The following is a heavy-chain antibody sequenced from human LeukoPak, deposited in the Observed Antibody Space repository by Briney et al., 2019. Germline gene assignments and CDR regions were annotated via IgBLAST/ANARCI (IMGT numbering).Heavy chain of an antibody. CDR3: AREWVTILGGIYYYYGMDV. J-gene: IGHJ6*02. D-gene: IGHD3-3*01. CDR1: GFTFSSYW. V-gene: IGHV3-74*01. Sequence: GGSLRLSCAASGFTFSSYWMHWVRQAPGKGLVWVSRISSDGSSTTYADSVKGRFTISRDNAKNTLYLQMNSLRVEDTAVYYRAREWVTILGGIYYYYGMDVWGQGTTVTVSS. CDR2: ISSDGSST.